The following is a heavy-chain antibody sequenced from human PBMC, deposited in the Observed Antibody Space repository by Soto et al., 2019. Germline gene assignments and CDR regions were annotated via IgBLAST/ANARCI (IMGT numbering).Heavy chain of an antibody. CDR1: GFMFSSYN. V-gene: IGHV3-48*01. D-gene: IGHD6-13*01. CDR3: ARLARYSRRNWFDP. Sequence: PGGSLRLSCAASGFMFSSYNMNWVRQAPGKGLEWVSYIRMSGSSSSSTTYYADSVKGRFTISVDTSKNQFSLKLSSVTAADTAVYYCARLARYSRRNWFDPWGQGTLVTVSS. J-gene: IGHJ5*02. CDR2: IRMSGSSSSSTT.